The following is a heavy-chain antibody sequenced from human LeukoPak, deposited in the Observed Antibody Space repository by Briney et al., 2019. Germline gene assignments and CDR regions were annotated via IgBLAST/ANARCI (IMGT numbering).Heavy chain of an antibody. CDR3: ARDSRTQDYYDSSGPDAFDI. V-gene: IGHV3-48*01. Sequence: AGGSLRLSCAASGFTFSSYSMNWVRQAPGKGLEWVSYISSSSSTIYYADSVKGRFTISRDNAKNSLYLQMNSLRAEDTAVYYCARDSRTQDYYDSSGPDAFDIWGQGTMVTVSS. CDR1: GFTFSSYS. CDR2: ISSSSSTI. D-gene: IGHD3-22*01. J-gene: IGHJ3*02.